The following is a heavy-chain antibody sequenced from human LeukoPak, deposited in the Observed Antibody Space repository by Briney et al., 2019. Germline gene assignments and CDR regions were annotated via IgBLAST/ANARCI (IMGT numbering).Heavy chain of an antibody. V-gene: IGHV1-69*04. Sequence: ASVKVSCKASGGTFSSYAISWVRQAPGQGLEWMGRIIPILGIANYAQKFQGRVTITADKSTSTAYMELSSLRSEDTAVYYCAVQGLVREAEPNYFDYWGQGTLVTVSS. CDR3: AVQGLVREAEPNYFDY. CDR2: IIPILGIA. J-gene: IGHJ4*02. CDR1: GGTFSSYA. D-gene: IGHD6-19*01.